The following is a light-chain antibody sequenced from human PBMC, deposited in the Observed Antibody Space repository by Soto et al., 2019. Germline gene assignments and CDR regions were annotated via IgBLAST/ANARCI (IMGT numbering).Light chain of an antibody. Sequence: EIVMTQSPATLSVSPGERATLSCRASQSVNINLAWYQQKPGQPPRLLIYGASTRATGIPARFIGSGSGAELTLTISSLQSEDFAIYYCQQYNNWPYTFGQGTKREIK. V-gene: IGKV3-15*01. CDR2: GAS. J-gene: IGKJ2*01. CDR1: QSVNIN. CDR3: QQYNNWPYT.